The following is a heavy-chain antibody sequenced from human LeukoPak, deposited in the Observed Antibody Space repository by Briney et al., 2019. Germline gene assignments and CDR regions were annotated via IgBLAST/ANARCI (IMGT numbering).Heavy chain of an antibody. V-gene: IGHV3-30*18. CDR1: GFTFSSYS. CDR2: ISYDGSNK. J-gene: IGHJ4*02. D-gene: IGHD3/OR15-3a*01. CDR3: AKDFSLGGGPPGLDY. Sequence: GGSLRLSCAASGFTFSSYSMHWVRQAPGKGLEWVAVISYDGSNKYYADSVKGRFTISRDNSKNTLYLQMNSLRAEDTAVYYCAKDFSLGGGPPGLDYWGQGTLVTVSS.